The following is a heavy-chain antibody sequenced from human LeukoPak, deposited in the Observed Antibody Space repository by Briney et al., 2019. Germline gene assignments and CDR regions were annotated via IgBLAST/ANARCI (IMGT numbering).Heavy chain of an antibody. CDR2: INPNSGGT. D-gene: IGHD3-10*01. Sequence: ASVKVSCKASGYTFTGYYMHWVRQAPGQGLEWMGWINPNSGGTNYAQKFQGRVTMTRDTSISTAYVELSRPRSDDTAVYYCARDDGSGSYLFDYWGQGTLVTVSS. CDR1: GYTFTGYY. V-gene: IGHV1-2*02. CDR3: ARDDGSGSYLFDY. J-gene: IGHJ4*02.